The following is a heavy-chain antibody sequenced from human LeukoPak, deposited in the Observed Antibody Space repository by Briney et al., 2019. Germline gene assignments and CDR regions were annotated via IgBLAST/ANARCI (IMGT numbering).Heavy chain of an antibody. V-gene: IGHV4-4*07. D-gene: IGHD3-16*01. Sequence: SETLSLTCTVSGGSISSYYWSWIRQPAGKGLEWIGRIYTSGSTNYNPSLKSRVTISVDTSKNQFSLKLSSVTAADTAVYYCARVSPDGGVGLHGLNFDYWGQGTLVTVSS. J-gene: IGHJ4*02. CDR1: GGSISSYY. CDR3: ARVSPDGGVGLHGLNFDY. CDR2: IYTSGST.